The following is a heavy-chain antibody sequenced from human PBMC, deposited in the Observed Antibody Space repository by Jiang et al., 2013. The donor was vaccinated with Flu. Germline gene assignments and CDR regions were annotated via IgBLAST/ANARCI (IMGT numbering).Heavy chain of an antibody. D-gene: IGHD3-22*01. CDR3: ARGDHYCYDSSGYSCKFHFDY. CDR2: IDPSDSYT. J-gene: IGHJ4*02. Sequence: GAEVKKPGESLKISCKGSGYSFTSYWISWVRQMPGKGLEWMGRIDPSDSYTNYSPSFQGHVTISADKSISTAYLQWSSLKASDTAMYYCARGDHYCYDSSGYSCKFHFDYWGQGTLVTVSS. CDR1: GYSFTSYW. V-gene: IGHV5-10-1*01.